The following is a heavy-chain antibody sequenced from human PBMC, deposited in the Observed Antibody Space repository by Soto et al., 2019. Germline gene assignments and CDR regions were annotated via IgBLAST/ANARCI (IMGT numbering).Heavy chain of an antibody. Sequence: GSLRLSCAASGFTFSSYGMHWVRQAPGKGLEWVAVISYGVVSYADSVKGRFTISRGNAKNSMSLQMNSLRDEDTAVYYCAKEGKTAFGDVLAPFAYGGQGILVPVSS. CDR2: ISYGVV. D-gene: IGHD3-3*01. CDR3: AKEGKTAFGDVLAPFAY. J-gene: IGHJ4*02. V-gene: IGHV3-30*18. CDR1: GFTFSSYG.